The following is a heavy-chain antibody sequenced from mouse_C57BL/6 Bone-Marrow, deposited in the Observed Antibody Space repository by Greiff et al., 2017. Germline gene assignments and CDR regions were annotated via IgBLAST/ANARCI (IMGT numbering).Heavy chain of an antibody. Sequence: QVQLQQSGAELVRPGASVTLSCKASGYTFTDYDMHWVKQTPVHGLEWIGAIDPETGGTAYNQKFKGKAILTADKSSSTAYMELRSLTSEDSAVYPCTRRYYGSSHWFAYWGQGTLVTVSA. CDR1: GYTFTDYD. CDR2: IDPETGGT. V-gene: IGHV1-15*01. J-gene: IGHJ3*01. CDR3: TRRYYGSSHWFAY. D-gene: IGHD1-1*01.